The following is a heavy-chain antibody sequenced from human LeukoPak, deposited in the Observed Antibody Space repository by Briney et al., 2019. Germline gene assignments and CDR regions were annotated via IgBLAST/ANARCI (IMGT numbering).Heavy chain of an antibody. CDR1: GFTFSGYW. Sequence: GGSLRLSCAACGFTFSGYWMSWVRQAPGKGLEWVAKIKNDVSDKNYVDSVRGRFTISRDNAKNSLCLQSDSLRAEDAAVYYCARLRSGGASVVHYFDYWGQGALVTVSS. V-gene: IGHV3-7*01. D-gene: IGHD3-16*01. J-gene: IGHJ4*02. CDR3: ARLRSGGASVVHYFDY. CDR2: IKNDVSDK.